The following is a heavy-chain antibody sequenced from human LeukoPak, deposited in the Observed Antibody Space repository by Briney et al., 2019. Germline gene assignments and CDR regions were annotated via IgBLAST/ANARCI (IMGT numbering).Heavy chain of an antibody. V-gene: IGHV3-53*01. J-gene: IGHJ5*01. D-gene: IGHD2-2*01. Sequence: GGSLRLSCAASGSIVSSNYMSWVRQAPGKGLEWVSVICSGGSANYADSVKGRFTISRDNSKNTLYLQMNSLRAEDTAVYYCASKFTSAWYEFWGQGTLVTVSS. CDR3: ASKFTSAWYEF. CDR1: GSIVSSNY. CDR2: ICSGGSA.